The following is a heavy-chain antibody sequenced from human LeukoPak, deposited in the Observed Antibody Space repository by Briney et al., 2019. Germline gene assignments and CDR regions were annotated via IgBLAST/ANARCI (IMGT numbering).Heavy chain of an antibody. Sequence: ASVTVSFTSSVYTFIINGISWLRQAPGQGLEWMGWISGYSSNTNYAQRLQGRVTMTTDTSTTTAYMELRSLRSDDTAVYYCARATGTWGHDGFDIWGQGTMVTVSS. CDR1: VYTFIING. CDR3: ARATGTWGHDGFDI. V-gene: IGHV1-18*01. CDR2: ISGYSSNT. J-gene: IGHJ3*02. D-gene: IGHD3-16*01.